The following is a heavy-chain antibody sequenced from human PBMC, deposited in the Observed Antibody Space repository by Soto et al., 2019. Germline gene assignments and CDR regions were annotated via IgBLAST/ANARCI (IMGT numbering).Heavy chain of an antibody. CDR2: IISSGSTI. CDR1: GFTFSDYY. Sequence: QVQLVESGGGLVKPGGSLRLSCAASGFTFSDYYMSWIRQAPGKGLEWVSYIISSGSTIYYADSVKGRFTISRDNAKNSLYLQMNSRRAEDTAVYYCARDKEADYGEYAGWFDPWGQGTLVTVSS. J-gene: IGHJ5*02. CDR3: ARDKEADYGEYAGWFDP. D-gene: IGHD4-17*01. V-gene: IGHV3-11*01.